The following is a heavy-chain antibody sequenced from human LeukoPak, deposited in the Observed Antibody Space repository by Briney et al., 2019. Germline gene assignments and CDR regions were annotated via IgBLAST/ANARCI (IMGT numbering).Heavy chain of an antibody. D-gene: IGHD6-19*01. CDR1: GFTFSSYW. Sequence: GGSLRLSCAASGFTFSSYWMSWVRQAPGKGLEWVANIKQDGSEKYYVDSVKGRFIISRDNAKNSLYLQMNSLRAEDTAMYYCARAEVSDSSGWYGDDAFDIWGQGTMVTVSS. CDR2: IKQDGSEK. J-gene: IGHJ3*02. CDR3: ARAEVSDSSGWYGDDAFDI. V-gene: IGHV3-7*01.